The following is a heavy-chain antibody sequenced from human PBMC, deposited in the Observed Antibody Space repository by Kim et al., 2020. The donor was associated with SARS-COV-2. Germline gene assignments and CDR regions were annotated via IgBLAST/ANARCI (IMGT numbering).Heavy chain of an antibody. Sequence: DSVKGRLTNSRDNAKNSLYLQMSNLGAEDTAVYDCARSRPGSSPGEFDYWGQGTLVTVSS. V-gene: IGHV3-21*01. D-gene: IGHD6-6*01. J-gene: IGHJ4*02. CDR3: ARSRPGSSPGEFDY.